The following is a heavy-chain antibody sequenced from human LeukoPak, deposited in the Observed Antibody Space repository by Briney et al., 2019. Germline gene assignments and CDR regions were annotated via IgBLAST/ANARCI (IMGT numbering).Heavy chain of an antibody. CDR2: IIPILGIA. Sequence: SVKVSCKASGGTFSSYAISWVRQAPGQGLEWMGRIIPILGIANYAQKFQGRVTITADKSTSTAYMELSSLRSEDTAVYYCARVVPLITMVRGAGYFDYWGQGTLVTVSS. V-gene: IGHV1-69*04. CDR3: ARVVPLITMVRGAGYFDY. J-gene: IGHJ4*02. D-gene: IGHD3-10*01. CDR1: GGTFSSYA.